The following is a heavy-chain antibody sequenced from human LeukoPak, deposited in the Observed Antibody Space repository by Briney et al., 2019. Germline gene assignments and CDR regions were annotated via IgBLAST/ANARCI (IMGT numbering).Heavy chain of an antibody. D-gene: IGHD3-9*01. J-gene: IGHJ4*02. V-gene: IGHV4-34*01. Sequence: AETLSLTCAVYGGSITGYYWSWIRQTPGRGLEWVGEIHYTGATSYNPSLKSRATISTDTSKNQFSLRLSSVTAADTAVYYCARGNILTGYCFDFWGQGALVTVSS. CDR3: ARGNILTGYCFDF. CDR1: GGSITGYY. CDR2: IHYTGAT.